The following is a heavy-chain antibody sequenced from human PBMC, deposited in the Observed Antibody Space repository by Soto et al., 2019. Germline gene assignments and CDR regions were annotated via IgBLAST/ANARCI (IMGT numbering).Heavy chain of an antibody. V-gene: IGHV3-23*01. J-gene: IGHJ4*02. CDR1: GFTFSSYA. CDR2: ISGSGGST. CDR3: AKDGGSRRQLPHCD. D-gene: IGHD2-15*01. Sequence: PGGSLRLSCAASGFTFSSYAMSWVRQAPGKGLEWVSAISGSGGSTYYADSVKGRFTISRDNSKNTLYLQMNSLRAEDTAVYYCAKDGGSRRQLPHCDWGQGSLVTVSS.